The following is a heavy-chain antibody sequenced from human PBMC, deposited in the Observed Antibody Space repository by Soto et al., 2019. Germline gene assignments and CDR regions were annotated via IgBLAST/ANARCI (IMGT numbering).Heavy chain of an antibody. CDR3: ARAAYSGPNDY. Sequence: QVQLVESGGGVVQPGRSLRLSCAASGFTFSSYGMHWVRQAPGKGLEWVAVIWYDGSNKYYADSVKGRFTISRDNSKNTLYLQMNSLRAEDTAVYYCARAAYSGPNDYWGQGTLVTVSS. V-gene: IGHV3-33*01. CDR1: GFTFSSYG. CDR2: IWYDGSNK. J-gene: IGHJ4*02. D-gene: IGHD5-12*01.